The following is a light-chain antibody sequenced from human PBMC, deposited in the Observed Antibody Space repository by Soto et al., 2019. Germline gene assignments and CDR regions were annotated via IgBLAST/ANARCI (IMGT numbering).Light chain of an antibody. V-gene: IGKV1-39*01. Sequence: DIQMTQSPSSLSASVGDRVTITCRASQSISSYLNWYKQKPGKAPKLLIYAASSLQSGVPSRFSGSGSGTDFTLSISSLQPEDVATYYCQQSYSTPQTFGQGTKVEIK. CDR1: QSISSY. J-gene: IGKJ1*01. CDR3: QQSYSTPQT. CDR2: AAS.